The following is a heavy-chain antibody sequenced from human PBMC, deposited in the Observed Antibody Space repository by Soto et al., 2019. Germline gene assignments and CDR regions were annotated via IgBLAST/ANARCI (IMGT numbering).Heavy chain of an antibody. CDR3: ARSYSSLTEFDY. Sequence: ASVKVSCKASGYTFTSYDINWVRQATGQGLEWMGWMNPNSGNTGYAQKFQGRVTMTRNTSISTAYMELSSLRSEDTAVYYCARSYSSLTEFDYWGQGTLVTVSS. CDR2: MNPNSGNT. V-gene: IGHV1-8*01. J-gene: IGHJ4*02. CDR1: GYTFTSYD. D-gene: IGHD6-13*01.